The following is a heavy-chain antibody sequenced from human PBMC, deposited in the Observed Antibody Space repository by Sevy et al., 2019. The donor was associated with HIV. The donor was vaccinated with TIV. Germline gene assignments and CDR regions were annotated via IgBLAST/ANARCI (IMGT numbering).Heavy chain of an antibody. CDR2: ISGSSGST. CDR1: GFAFSSYA. V-gene: IGHV3-23*01. CDR3: AKGHGSSWYDSSYYYMDV. D-gene: IGHD6-13*01. Sequence: GGSLRLSCAASGFAFSSYAMSWVRQAPGKGLEWVSGISGSSGSTYYADSVKGRFTISRDNSKNTLYLQMNSRRAEDTAVYYCAKGHGSSWYDSSYYYMDVWGKGTTVTVSS. J-gene: IGHJ6*03.